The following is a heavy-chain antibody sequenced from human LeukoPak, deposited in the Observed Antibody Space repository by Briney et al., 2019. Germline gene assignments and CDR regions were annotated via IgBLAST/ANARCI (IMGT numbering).Heavy chain of an antibody. D-gene: IGHD5-24*01. V-gene: IGHV4-4*07. CDR1: GFTFGDYA. J-gene: IGHJ4*02. Sequence: GSLRLSCTASGFTFGDYAMSWIRQPAGKGLEWIGRIYTSGSTNYNPSLKSRVTISVDTSKNQFSLKLSSVTAADTAVYYCAREGGGYNLFDYWGQGTLVTVSS. CDR2: IYTSGST. CDR3: AREGGGYNLFDY.